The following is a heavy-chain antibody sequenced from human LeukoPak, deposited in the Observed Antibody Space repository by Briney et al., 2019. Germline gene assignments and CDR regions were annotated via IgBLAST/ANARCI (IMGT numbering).Heavy chain of an antibody. CDR1: GGSISSSSYY. CDR2: IYYSGCA. D-gene: IGHD1-26*01. V-gene: IGHV4-39*01. J-gene: IGHJ4*02. CDR3: VRLSGSYYSDFDY. Sequence: SETLSLTCTVSGGSISSSSYYWGWIRQPPGKGLEWIGSIYYSGCAYYNPSLKSRVSISVDTSKNQFSLKLSSVTAADTAVYYCVRLSGSYYSDFDYWGQGTLVTVSS.